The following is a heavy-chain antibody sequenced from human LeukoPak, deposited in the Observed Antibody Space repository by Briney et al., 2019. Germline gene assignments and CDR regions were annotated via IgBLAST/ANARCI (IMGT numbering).Heavy chain of an antibody. D-gene: IGHD6-19*01. V-gene: IGHV4-61*02. CDR3: ARDPIAVAGI. CDR1: GGSISSGSYY. J-gene: IGHJ4*02. CDR2: IYTSGST. Sequence: SQTLSLTCTVSGGSISSGSYYWSWIRQPAGKGLEWIGRIYTSGSTNYNPSLKSRVTISVDTSKNQFSLKLSSVTAADTAVYYCARDPIAVAGIWGQGTLVTVSS.